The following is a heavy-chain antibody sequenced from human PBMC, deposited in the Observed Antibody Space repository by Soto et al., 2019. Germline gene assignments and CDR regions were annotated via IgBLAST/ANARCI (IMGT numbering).Heavy chain of an antibody. CDR1: GGSFSGYY. D-gene: IGHD2-2*01. CDR2: INHSGST. V-gene: IGHV4-34*01. CDR3: ARGVVVVPAAMGSYYFDY. J-gene: IGHJ4*02. Sequence: SETLSLTCAVYGGSFSGYYWSWIRQPPGKGLEWIGEINHSGSTNYNPSLKSRVTISVDTSKNQFSLKLSSVTAADTAVYYCARGVVVVPAAMGSYYFDYWGQGTLVTVSS.